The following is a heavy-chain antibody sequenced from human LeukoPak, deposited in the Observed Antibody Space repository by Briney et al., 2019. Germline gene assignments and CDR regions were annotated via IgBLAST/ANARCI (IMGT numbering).Heavy chain of an antibody. CDR2: INHSGST. CDR1: GGSFSGYC. CDR3: ARPHYDILTGYFNDAFDI. V-gene: IGHV4-34*01. J-gene: IGHJ3*02. Sequence: SETLSLTCAVYGGSFSGYCWSWIRQPPGKGLEWIGEINHSGSTNYNPSLKSRVTISVDTSKNQFSLKLSSVTAADTAVYYCARPHYDILTGYFNDAFDIWGQGTMVTVSS. D-gene: IGHD3-9*01.